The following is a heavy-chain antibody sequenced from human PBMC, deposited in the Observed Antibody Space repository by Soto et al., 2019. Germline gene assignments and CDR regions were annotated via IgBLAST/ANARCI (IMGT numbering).Heavy chain of an antibody. Sequence: QVQLVESGGGVVQPGRSLRLSCAASGFTFSSYAMHWVRQAPGKGLEWVAVISYDGSNKYYADSVKGRFTISRDNSKNTLYLQMNSLIAEDTAVYYCARDIRIGDGSYPLFDYWGQGTLVTVSS. J-gene: IGHJ4*02. D-gene: IGHD1-26*01. CDR2: ISYDGSNK. CDR1: GFTFSSYA. V-gene: IGHV3-30-3*01. CDR3: ARDIRIGDGSYPLFDY.